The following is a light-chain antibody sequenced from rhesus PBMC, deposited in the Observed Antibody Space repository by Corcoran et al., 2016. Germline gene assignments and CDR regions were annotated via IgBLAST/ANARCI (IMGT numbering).Light chain of an antibody. CDR1: QGISSY. Sequence: DIQMTQSPSSLSASVGDTVTITCRASQGISSYLNLFQQKPGKAPKLLIYDASILESGVPSRFSGSGSGTDFTLTISSLQPEDFAAYYCLQHNSYPYSFGQGTKVEIK. CDR3: LQHNSYPYS. J-gene: IGKJ2*01. CDR2: DAS. V-gene: IGKV1-28*01.